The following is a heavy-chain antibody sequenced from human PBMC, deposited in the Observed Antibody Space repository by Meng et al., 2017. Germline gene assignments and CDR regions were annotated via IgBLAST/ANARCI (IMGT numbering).Heavy chain of an antibody. D-gene: IGHD3-16*01. CDR3: ARTRGDYYFDY. J-gene: IGHJ4*02. Sequence: HGQVQESGPGLVRPSETLSLTCTVSGDSVTVGSHYWSWIRQPPGKGLEWIGYIDYGGSTSYNPSLRSRVTISVDTSNNQFSLKLGSVTAADTAVFYCARTRGDYYFDYWGQGTLVTVSS. V-gene: IGHV4-61*01. CDR2: IDYGGST. CDR1: GDSVTVGSHY.